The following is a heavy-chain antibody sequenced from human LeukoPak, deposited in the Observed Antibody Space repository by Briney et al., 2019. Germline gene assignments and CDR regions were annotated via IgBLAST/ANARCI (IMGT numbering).Heavy chain of an antibody. J-gene: IGHJ6*02. Sequence: PSETLSLTCTVSGGSISSGDYYWRWIRQPPGTGLEWIGYIYYSGSTYYNPSLKSRVTISVDTSKNQFSLKLSSVTAADTAVYYCARDSVDTAMGTYYYGMDVWGQGTTVTVSS. D-gene: IGHD5-18*01. CDR2: IYYSGST. CDR3: ARDSVDTAMGTYYYGMDV. V-gene: IGHV4-30-4*01. CDR1: GGSISSGDYY.